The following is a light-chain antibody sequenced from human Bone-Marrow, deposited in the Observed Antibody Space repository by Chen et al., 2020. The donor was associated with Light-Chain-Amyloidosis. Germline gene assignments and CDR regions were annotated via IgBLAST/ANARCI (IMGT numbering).Light chain of an antibody. CDR1: DLPTKY. Sequence: SYELTQPPSVSVSPGQTARMTCSGDDLPTKYAYGYQQEPGQAPVLVIHRDTERPSGISERFSGSSSGTTATLTISGVQAEDEADYHCQSADSSGTYEVIFGGGTKLTVL. CDR3: QSADSSGTYEVI. V-gene: IGLV3-25*03. CDR2: RDT. J-gene: IGLJ2*01.